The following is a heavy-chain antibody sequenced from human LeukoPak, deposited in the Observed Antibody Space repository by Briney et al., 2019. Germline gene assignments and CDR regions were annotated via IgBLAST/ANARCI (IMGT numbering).Heavy chain of an antibody. Sequence: GASVKVSCKASGYTFTGYYMHWVRQAPGQGLEWMGWINPNSGGTNYAQKFQGRVTMTRDTSISTAYMELSRLRSDDTAVYYCARSAVGATYWFDPWGQGTLVTVSS. CDR1: GYTFTGYY. J-gene: IGHJ5*02. V-gene: IGHV1-2*02. CDR2: INPNSGGT. D-gene: IGHD1-26*01. CDR3: ARSAVGATYWFDP.